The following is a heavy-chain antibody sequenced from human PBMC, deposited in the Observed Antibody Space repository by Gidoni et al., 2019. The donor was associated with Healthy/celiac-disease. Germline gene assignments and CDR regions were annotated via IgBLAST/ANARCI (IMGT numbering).Heavy chain of an antibody. D-gene: IGHD6-19*01. CDR2: ISWNSGSI. Sequence: EVQLVESGGGLVLPGRSLRLSCAASGFTFDDYAMHWVRQAPGKGLEWVSGISWNSGSIGYADSVKGRFTISRDNAKNSLYLQMNSLRAEDTALYYCAKGGWAVADSVDYWGQGTLVTVSS. CDR1: GFTFDDYA. J-gene: IGHJ4*02. CDR3: AKGGWAVADSVDY. V-gene: IGHV3-9*01.